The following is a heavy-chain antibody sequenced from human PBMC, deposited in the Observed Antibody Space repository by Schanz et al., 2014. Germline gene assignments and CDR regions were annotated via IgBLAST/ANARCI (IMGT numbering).Heavy chain of an antibody. D-gene: IGHD2-8*01. CDR3: AREGIRCDL. Sequence: EGSGFTFSSSSLNWVRQAPGKGLEWIAFISFGSTALYYADSVKERFNVTRDNAENSVYLQINPMTSEDTVVYVCAREGIRCDLWGKRAMVNVSP. CDR2: ISFGSTAL. V-gene: IGHV3-48*01. CDR1: GFTFSSSS. J-gene: IGHJ5*02.